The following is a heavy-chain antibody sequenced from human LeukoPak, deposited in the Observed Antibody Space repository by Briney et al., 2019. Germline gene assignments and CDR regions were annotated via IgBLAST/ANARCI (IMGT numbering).Heavy chain of an antibody. CDR3: AKEANIAAAIVWFDP. Sequence: SETLSLTCTVSGGSISSGGYYWSWIRQPPGKGLEWIGEINHSGSTNYNPSLKSRVTISVDTSKNQFSLKLSSVTAADTAVYYCAKEANIAAAIVWFDPWGQGTLVTVSS. CDR2: INHSGST. D-gene: IGHD6-13*01. CDR1: GGSISSGGYY. J-gene: IGHJ5*02. V-gene: IGHV4-39*07.